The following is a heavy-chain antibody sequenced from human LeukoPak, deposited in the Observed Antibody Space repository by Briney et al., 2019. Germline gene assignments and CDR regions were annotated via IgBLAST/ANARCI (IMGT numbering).Heavy chain of an antibody. Sequence: GGPLRLSCAASGFTFSSYGMSWVRQAPGKGLEWVSAISGSGGSTYYADSVKGRFTISRDNSKNTLYLQMNSLRAEDTAVYYCAKARYSGRRLSGYFDYWGQGTLVTVSS. CDR2: ISGSGGST. CDR1: GFTFSSYG. V-gene: IGHV3-23*01. J-gene: IGHJ4*02. CDR3: AKARYSGRRLSGYFDY. D-gene: IGHD5-12*01.